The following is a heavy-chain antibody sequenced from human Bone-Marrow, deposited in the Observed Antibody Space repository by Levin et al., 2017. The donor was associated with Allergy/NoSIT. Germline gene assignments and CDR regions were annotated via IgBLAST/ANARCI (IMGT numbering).Heavy chain of an antibody. CDR2: LYYSGNT. Sequence: GSLRLSCTVSGGFISTTPYYWGWIRQPPGKGLEWIGNLYYSGNTYYNPSLRSRVTISVDTSKNRFSLRLRSVTAADTAAYYCARRGAVLGELSTDAFDTWGQGTVVTVSS. D-gene: IGHD3-16*02. J-gene: IGHJ3*02. V-gene: IGHV4-39*07. CDR1: GGFISTTPYY. CDR3: ARRGAVLGELSTDAFDT.